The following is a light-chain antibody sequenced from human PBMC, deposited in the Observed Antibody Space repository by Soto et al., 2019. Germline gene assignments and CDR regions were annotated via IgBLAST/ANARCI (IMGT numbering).Light chain of an antibody. Sequence: DIQMTQSPSTLSASVGDRVTITCRASQSISSWLAWYQQKPGKAPKLLIYKASSLESGVPSRFSGSGSGTEFTLTISSLQPDDFATCYCQQYNSFSWTFGQGTKVEIK. CDR2: KAS. CDR1: QSISSW. CDR3: QQYNSFSWT. V-gene: IGKV1-5*03. J-gene: IGKJ1*01.